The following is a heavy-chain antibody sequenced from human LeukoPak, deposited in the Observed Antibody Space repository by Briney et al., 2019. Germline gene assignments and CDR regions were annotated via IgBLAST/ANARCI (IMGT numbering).Heavy chain of an antibody. CDR3: ASGEYYDILTGYSYYFDY. D-gene: IGHD3-9*01. Sequence: SVKVSCKASGGTFSSYAISWVRQAPGQGLEWMGGIIPIFGTANYAQKFQGRVTITADEPTSTAYMELSSLRSEDTAVYYCASGEYYDILTGYSYYFDYWGQGTLVTVSS. CDR2: IIPIFGTA. CDR1: GGTFSSYA. V-gene: IGHV1-69*13. J-gene: IGHJ4*02.